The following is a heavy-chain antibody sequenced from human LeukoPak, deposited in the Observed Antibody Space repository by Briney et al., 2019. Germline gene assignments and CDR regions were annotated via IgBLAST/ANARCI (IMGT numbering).Heavy chain of an antibody. CDR3: ARDPIAAAGHYYYYGMDV. CDR2: ISYDGSNK. J-gene: IGHJ6*02. D-gene: IGHD6-13*01. CDR1: GFTFSSYW. Sequence: GGSLRLSCAASGFTFSSYWMSWVRQAPGKGLEWVAVISYDGSNKYYADSVKGRFTISRDNSKNTLYLQMNSLRAEDTAVYYCARDPIAAAGHYYYYGMDVWGQGTTVTVSS. V-gene: IGHV3-30-3*01.